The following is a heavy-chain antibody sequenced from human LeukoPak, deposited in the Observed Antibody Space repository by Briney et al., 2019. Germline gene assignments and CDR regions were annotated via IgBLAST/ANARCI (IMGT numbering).Heavy chain of an antibody. D-gene: IGHD6-19*01. J-gene: IGHJ4*02. CDR3: AKDPLWLVRGDYFDY. Sequence: GGSLRLSRAASGFTFSSYSMNWVRQAPGKGLEWVSAISGSGGSTYYADSVKGRFTISRDNSKNTLYLQMNSLRAEDTAVYYCAKDPLWLVRGDYFDYWGQGTLVTVSS. CDR1: GFTFSSYS. V-gene: IGHV3-23*01. CDR2: ISGSGGST.